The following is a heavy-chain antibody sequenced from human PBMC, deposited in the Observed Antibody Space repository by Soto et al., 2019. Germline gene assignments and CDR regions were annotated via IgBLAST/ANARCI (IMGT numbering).Heavy chain of an antibody. CDR2: IRSGSSAM. CDR3: AREDSSGSYLGY. Sequence: GGSLRLSGAASGFTFSSYSMNWVRQAPGKGLEWVSYIRSGSSAMFYADSVEGRFTISRDNAKNSLYLQMNSLRDEDTAVYYCAREDSSGSYLGYWGQGTLVTVSS. V-gene: IGHV3-48*02. D-gene: IGHD3-22*01. CDR1: GFTFSSYS. J-gene: IGHJ4*02.